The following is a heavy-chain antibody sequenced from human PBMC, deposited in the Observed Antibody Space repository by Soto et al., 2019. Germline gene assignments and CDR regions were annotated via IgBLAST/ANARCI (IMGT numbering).Heavy chain of an antibody. CDR1: GGSISSGGYY. CDR3: ARWVYCSGGSCSYYFDY. D-gene: IGHD2-15*01. CDR2: IYYSGST. J-gene: IGHJ4*02. V-gene: IGHV4-31*03. Sequence: SETLSLTCTVSGGSISSGGYYWSWIRQHPGKGLEWIGYIYYSGSTYYNPSLKSRVTISVDTSKNQFSLKLSSVTAADTAVYYCARWVYCSGGSCSYYFDYWGQGTLVTVSS.